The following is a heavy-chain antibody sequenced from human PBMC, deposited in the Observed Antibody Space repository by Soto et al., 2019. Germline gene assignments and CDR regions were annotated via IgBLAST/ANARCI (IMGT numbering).Heavy chain of an antibody. J-gene: IGHJ3*01. D-gene: IGHD6-13*01. CDR3: ARGYSSSLGYVFDF. Sequence: SETLSLTCTVSGGSISSYYWSWIRQPPGKGLEWIGYIYYSGSTNYNPSLKSRVTISVDTSKNQFSLTLSSVTAADTAIYYCARGYSSSLGYVFDFGGKGTMVPVS. CDR2: IYYSGST. V-gene: IGHV4-59*01. CDR1: GGSISSYY.